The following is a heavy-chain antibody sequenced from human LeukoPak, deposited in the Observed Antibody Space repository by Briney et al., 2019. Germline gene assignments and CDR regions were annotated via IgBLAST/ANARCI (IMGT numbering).Heavy chain of an antibody. J-gene: IGHJ4*02. CDR2: TYYSGST. V-gene: IGHV4-39*01. Sequence: SETLSLTCTVSGGPISSRSYYWGWIRQPPGTGLEWIGSTYYSGSTYYNPSLKSRVTISVDTSKNQFSLKLSSVTAADTAVYYCARSGRDGYNSFGFWGQGTLVTVSS. D-gene: IGHD5-24*01. CDR1: GGPISSRSYY. CDR3: ARSGRDGYNSFGF.